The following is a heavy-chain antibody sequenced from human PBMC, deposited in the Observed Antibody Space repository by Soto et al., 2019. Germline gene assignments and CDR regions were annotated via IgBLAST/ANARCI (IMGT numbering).Heavy chain of an antibody. D-gene: IGHD2-2*01. CDR1: GFTFSSYE. Sequence: PGGSLRLSCAASGFTFSSYEMNWVRQAPGKGLEWVSYISSSGSTIYYADSVKGRFTISRDNAKNSLYLQMNSLRAEDTAVYYCARQERQRYQLLSYFDYWGQGTLVTVSS. V-gene: IGHV3-48*03. CDR2: ISSSGSTI. CDR3: ARQERQRYQLLSYFDY. J-gene: IGHJ4*02.